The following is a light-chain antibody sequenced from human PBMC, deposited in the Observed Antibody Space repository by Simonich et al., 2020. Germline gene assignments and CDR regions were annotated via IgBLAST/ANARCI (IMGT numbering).Light chain of an antibody. CDR3: QQYYSTPPWT. CDR2: WAS. CDR1: PRVLYSSNNKNY. Sequence: DIVMTQSPDSLAVSLGERATINCKSIPRVLYSSNNKNYLAWYQQKPGQPPKLLIYWASTRESGVPDRFRGSGSGTDFTLTISSLQAEDVAVYYCQQYYSTPPWTFGQGTKVEIK. V-gene: IGKV4-1*01. J-gene: IGKJ1*01.